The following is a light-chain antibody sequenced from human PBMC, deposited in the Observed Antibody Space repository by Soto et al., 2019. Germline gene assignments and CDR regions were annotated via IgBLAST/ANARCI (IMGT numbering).Light chain of an antibody. Sequence: QSVLTQPASVSGSPGQSITISCTGSISDIANYDYVSWYQQHPGKAPKLMLYDVTHRPSGVSSRFSGSKSGNTASLTISGLQAEDEADYYCSSYTATNTLVLFGGGTQLTVL. CDR3: SSYTATNTLVL. CDR1: ISDIANYDY. V-gene: IGLV2-14*03. CDR2: DVT. J-gene: IGLJ2*01.